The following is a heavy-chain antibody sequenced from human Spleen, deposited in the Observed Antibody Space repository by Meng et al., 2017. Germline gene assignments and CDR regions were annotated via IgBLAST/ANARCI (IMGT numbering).Heavy chain of an antibody. CDR1: GGSISSYY. J-gene: IGHJ4*02. V-gene: IGHV4-59*08. CDR3: ARGGWSLDY. CDR2: IYYSGST. Sequence: QVQLKESGPGLVKPSETLSLTCTVPGGSISSYYWSWIRQPPGKGLEWLGYIYYSGSTNYNPSLKSRVTISVDTSKNQFSLNLSSVTAADTAVYYCARGGWSLDYWGQGTLVTVSS. D-gene: IGHD2-15*01.